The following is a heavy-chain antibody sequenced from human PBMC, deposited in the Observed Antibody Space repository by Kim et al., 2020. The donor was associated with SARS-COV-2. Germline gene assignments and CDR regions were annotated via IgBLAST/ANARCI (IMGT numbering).Heavy chain of an antibody. CDR2: T. J-gene: IGHJ6*02. V-gene: IGHV4-59*01. Sequence: TNYNPSRKSRVTISVDTYKNQCYLKLSAVTAADTAVYYCAREGGYSNVDVWGQGTTVTVSS. D-gene: IGHD5-18*01. CDR3: AREGGYSNVDV.